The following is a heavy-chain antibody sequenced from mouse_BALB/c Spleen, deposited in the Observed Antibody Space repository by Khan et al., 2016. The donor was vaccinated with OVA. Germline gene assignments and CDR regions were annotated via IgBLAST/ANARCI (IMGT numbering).Heavy chain of an antibody. D-gene: IGHD2-1*01. V-gene: IGHV14-3*02. J-gene: IGHJ4*01. CDR1: GFTITDTY. Sequence: EVQLVESGAELVKPGASVKLSCTASGFTITDTYMHWVKQRPEQGLEWIGRIDPANGNTKYDPKFQGKATITADTSSNTAYLQLSSLTSEDTAVYYGARDGNPYYYAMDYWGQGTSVTVSS. CDR2: IDPANGNT. CDR3: ARDGNPYYYAMDY.